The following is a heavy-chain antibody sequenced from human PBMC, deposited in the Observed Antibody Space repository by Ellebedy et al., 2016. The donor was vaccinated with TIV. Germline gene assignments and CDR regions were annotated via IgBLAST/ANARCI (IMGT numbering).Heavy chain of an antibody. CDR2: IYHRGTA. Sequence: SETLSLXXDVSGGSINSDGYSWSWIRQPPGKGLAWIGYIYHRGTASYKSSLKSRVTISVDRSKQQFSLKLTSVTAADTAVYYCARGGGGGYDLDYWGQGTLVTVAS. CDR1: GGSINSDGYS. V-gene: IGHV4-30-2*01. J-gene: IGHJ4*02. D-gene: IGHD5-12*01. CDR3: ARGGGGGYDLDY.